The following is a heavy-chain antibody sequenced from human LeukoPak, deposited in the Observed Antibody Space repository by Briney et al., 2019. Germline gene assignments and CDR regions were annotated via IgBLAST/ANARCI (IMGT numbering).Heavy chain of an antibody. CDR1: GHTFSSYG. Sequence: GGSLRLSCVASGHTFSSYGMHWVRQAPGKGLQVVAVIWYDESKKYYTDSVKGRFTISRDFSKNTLYLQMTSLRAEDSAMYYCARDGGIGIDYWGQGTLVTVS. J-gene: IGHJ4*02. D-gene: IGHD1-26*01. CDR3: ARDGGIGIDY. CDR2: IWYDESKK. V-gene: IGHV3-33*01.